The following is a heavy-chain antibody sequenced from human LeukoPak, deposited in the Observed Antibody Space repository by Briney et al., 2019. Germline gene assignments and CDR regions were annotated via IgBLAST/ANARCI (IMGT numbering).Heavy chain of an antibody. D-gene: IGHD5-24*01. V-gene: IGHV1-8*01. J-gene: IGHJ4*02. Sequence: GASVKVSCKASGYTFTSYDINWVRQATGQGREWMGWMNPNSGNTGYAQKFQGRVTMTRNTSISTAYMELSSLRSEDTAVYYCARRFKYKLMATIGSDFDYWGQGTLVTVSS. CDR2: MNPNSGNT. CDR1: GYTFTSYD. CDR3: ARRFKYKLMATIGSDFDY.